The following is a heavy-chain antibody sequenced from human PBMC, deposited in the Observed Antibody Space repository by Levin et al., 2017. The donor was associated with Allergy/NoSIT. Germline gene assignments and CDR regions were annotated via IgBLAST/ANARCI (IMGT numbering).Heavy chain of an antibody. J-gene: IGHJ3*02. Sequence: GGSLRLSCAASGFTFSSYAMSWVRQAPGKGLEWVSAISGSGGSTYYADSVKGRFTISRDNSKNTLYLQMNSLRAEDTAVYYCAKESLPDITMIVVIYAFDIWGQGTMVTVSS. CDR1: GFTFSSYA. CDR2: ISGSGGST. V-gene: IGHV3-23*01. D-gene: IGHD3-22*01. CDR3: AKESLPDITMIVVIYAFDI.